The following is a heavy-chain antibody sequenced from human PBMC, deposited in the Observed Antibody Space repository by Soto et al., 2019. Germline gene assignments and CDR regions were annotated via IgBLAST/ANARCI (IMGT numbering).Heavy chain of an antibody. D-gene: IGHD6-13*01. CDR3: AIYSGIAAAGTEPRYYYYYGMDV. CDR2: ISAYNGNT. CDR1: GYTFTSYG. V-gene: IGHV1-18*01. J-gene: IGHJ6*02. Sequence: ASVKVSCKASGYTFTSYGISWVRQAPGQGLEWMGWISAYNGNTNYAQKLQGRVTMTTDTSTSTAYMELRSLRSDDTAVYYCAIYSGIAAAGTEPRYYYYYGMDVWGQGTTVTVSS.